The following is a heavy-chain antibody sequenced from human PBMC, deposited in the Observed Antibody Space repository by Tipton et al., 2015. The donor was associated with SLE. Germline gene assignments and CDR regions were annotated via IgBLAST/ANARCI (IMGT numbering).Heavy chain of an antibody. CDR1: GDSISSPY. CDR2: FYYSGST. V-gene: IGHV4-59*11. Sequence: TLSLTCTVSGDSISSPYWSWIRQHPGKGLEWIGYFYYSGSTNYNPSLKSRITISVDKSKNQFSLKLSSVTAADTAVYYCARVLAGAFDFWGQGTMVTVSS. D-gene: IGHD6-19*01. J-gene: IGHJ3*01. CDR3: ARVLAGAFDF.